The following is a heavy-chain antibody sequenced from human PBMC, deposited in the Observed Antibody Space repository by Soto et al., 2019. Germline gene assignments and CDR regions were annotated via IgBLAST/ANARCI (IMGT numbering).Heavy chain of an antibody. CDR1: GGTFSRYA. V-gene: IGHV1-69*01. CDR2: INLIFGTA. Sequence: QVQLVQSGAEVMKPGSSVKVSCKASGGTFSRYAVSWVRQAPGQGLEWMGGINLIFGTANYAQKFQGRVTITADESTSTDYMEVSSLGSEDTAVYYCARGRGNSFGISGMDVWGQGTTVTVSS. J-gene: IGHJ6*02. D-gene: IGHD3-10*01. CDR3: ARGRGNSFGISGMDV.